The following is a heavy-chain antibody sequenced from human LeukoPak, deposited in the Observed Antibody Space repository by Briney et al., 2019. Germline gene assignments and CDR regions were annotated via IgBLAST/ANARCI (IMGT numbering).Heavy chain of an antibody. Sequence: SETLSLTCAVYGGSLSGYYWSWIRQPPGKGLEWIGEINHSGSTNYNPSLKSRVTISVDTSKSQFSLKLSSVTAADTAVYYCARVGYDILTGYYRDYYYYYMDVWGKGTTVTISS. CDR1: GGSLSGYY. D-gene: IGHD3-9*01. J-gene: IGHJ6*03. CDR2: INHSGST. V-gene: IGHV4-34*01. CDR3: ARVGYDILTGYYRDYYYYYMDV.